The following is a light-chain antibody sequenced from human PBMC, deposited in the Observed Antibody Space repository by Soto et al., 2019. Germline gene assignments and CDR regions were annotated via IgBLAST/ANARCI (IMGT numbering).Light chain of an antibody. CDR1: QGISSY. J-gene: IGKJ5*01. CDR2: AAS. CDR3: QKYYSYPPIT. Sequence: AIRMTQSPSSLSASTGDRVTITCRASQGISSYLAWYQQKPGKAPKLLIYAASTLQSGVPSRFSGSGSGTDFTLTISCLPSEDFATYYCQKYYSYPPITFGQGTRLEIK. V-gene: IGKV1-8*01.